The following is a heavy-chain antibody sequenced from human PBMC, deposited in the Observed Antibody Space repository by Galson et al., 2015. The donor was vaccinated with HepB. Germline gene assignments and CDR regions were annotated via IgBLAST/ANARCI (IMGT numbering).Heavy chain of an antibody. CDR3: ARQHYDYVGGSYLPSHWYFDL. CDR2: IHYSGST. D-gene: IGHD3-16*02. V-gene: IGHV4-59*08. CDR1: GGSISSYY. Sequence: ATLSLTCIVSGGSISSYYWCWIRPPPGKGLEWIGYIHYSGSTNYNSSLKSRVTISVDTSKNQFSLKVNSVTAADTAVYYCARQHYDYVGGSYLPSHWYFDLWGRGTLVTVSS. J-gene: IGHJ2*01.